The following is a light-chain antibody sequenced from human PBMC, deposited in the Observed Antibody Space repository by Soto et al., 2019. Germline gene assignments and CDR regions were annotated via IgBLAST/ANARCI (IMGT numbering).Light chain of an antibody. CDR1: RSNIGRNY. Sequence: QSVLSQPPSASGTPGQRVTISCSGSRSNIGRNYVYWYQQLPGMAPKLLIYGSNQRPSGVPDRFSGSKSGTSGSLAISWLRSEDEGDYYCAAWDDGLSGLVFGGGTQLTVL. V-gene: IGLV1-47*01. J-gene: IGLJ2*01. CDR3: AAWDDGLSGLV. CDR2: GSN.